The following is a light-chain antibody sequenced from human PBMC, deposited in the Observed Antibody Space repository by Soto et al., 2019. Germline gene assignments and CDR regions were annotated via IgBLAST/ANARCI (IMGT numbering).Light chain of an antibody. J-gene: IGKJ1*01. CDR2: GTS. V-gene: IGKV3-20*01. Sequence: EIVLTQSPGTLSLSPGDRATLSCRASQSLSVSSIAWYQQRPGQAPRLLIYGTSTRATGIPDRVSGSGAGTDFTLAISRLEPEDFAVYYCHQFGDSPQTFGQGTTVEI. CDR3: HQFGDSPQT. CDR1: QSLSVSS.